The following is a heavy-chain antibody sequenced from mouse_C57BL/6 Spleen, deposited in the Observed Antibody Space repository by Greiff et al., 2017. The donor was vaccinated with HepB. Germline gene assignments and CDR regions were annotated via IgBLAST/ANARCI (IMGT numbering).Heavy chain of an antibody. CDR1: GYTFTSYW. Sequence: VQLQQPGAELVKPGASVKLSCKASGYTFTSYWMQWVKQRPGQGLEWIGEIDPSDSYTNYNQKFKGKATLTVDTSSSTAYMQLSSLTSEDSAVYYCARSAARYEAMDYWGQGTSVTVSS. CDR2: IDPSDSYT. J-gene: IGHJ4*01. D-gene: IGHD3-1*01. V-gene: IGHV1-50*01. CDR3: ARSAARYEAMDY.